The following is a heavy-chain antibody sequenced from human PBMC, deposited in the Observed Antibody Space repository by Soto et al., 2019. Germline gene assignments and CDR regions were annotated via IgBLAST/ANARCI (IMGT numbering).Heavy chain of an antibody. CDR1: GFTFSSYA. J-gene: IGHJ4*02. V-gene: IGHV3-23*01. Sequence: GGSLRLSCAASGFTFSSYAMSWVRQAPGKGLEWVSAISGSGGSTYYADSVKGRFTISRDNSKNTLYLRMNSLRAEDTAVYYCAKIPGLFVATIREYYFDYWGQGTLVTVSS. D-gene: IGHD5-12*01. CDR3: AKIPGLFVATIREYYFDY. CDR2: ISGSGGST.